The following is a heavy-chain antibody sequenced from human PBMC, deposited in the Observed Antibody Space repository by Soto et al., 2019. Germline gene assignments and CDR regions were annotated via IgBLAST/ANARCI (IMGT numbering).Heavy chain of an antibody. J-gene: IGHJ5*02. CDR1: GGSISSYY. Sequence: PSETLSLTCTVSGGSISSYYWSWIRQPPGKGLEWIGYIYYSGSTNYNPSLKSRVTISVDTSKNQFSLKLSSVTAADTAVYYCARHLIWSGYSPSWFDPWGQGTLVTVPQ. CDR2: IYYSGST. CDR3: ARHLIWSGYSPSWFDP. D-gene: IGHD3-3*01. V-gene: IGHV4-59*08.